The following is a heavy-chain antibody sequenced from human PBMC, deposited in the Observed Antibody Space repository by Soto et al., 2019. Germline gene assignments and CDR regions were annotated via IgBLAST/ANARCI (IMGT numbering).Heavy chain of an antibody. J-gene: IGHJ3*02. Sequence: EGQLVESGGRLVEPGGSLRLSCAASGFNCNVAWMNWVRQAPGKGLEWLGRIKSKGGGETTEYVAFVKGRFTISRDDSKNTLYLQMNSLKSEDTAVYYCTKVLALPPNDAFDIWGQGKMVTVSS. CDR1: GFNCNVAW. CDR2: IKSKGGGETT. CDR3: TKVLALPPNDAFDI. V-gene: IGHV3-15*01. D-gene: IGHD3-3*02.